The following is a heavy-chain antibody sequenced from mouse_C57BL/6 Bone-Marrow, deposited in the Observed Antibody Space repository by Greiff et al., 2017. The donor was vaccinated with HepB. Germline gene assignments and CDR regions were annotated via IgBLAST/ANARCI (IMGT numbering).Heavy chain of an antibody. CDR2: INPDSSTI. V-gene: IGHV4-1*01. D-gene: IGHD1-1*01. J-gene: IGHJ1*03. Sequence: AASGIDFSRYWMSWVRRAPGKGLEWIGEINPDSSTINYAPSLKDKFIISRDNAKNTLYLQMSKVRSEDTALYYCARPFYYYGSRRDWYFDVWGTGTTVTVSS. CDR1: GIDFSRYW. CDR3: ARPFYYYGSRRDWYFDV.